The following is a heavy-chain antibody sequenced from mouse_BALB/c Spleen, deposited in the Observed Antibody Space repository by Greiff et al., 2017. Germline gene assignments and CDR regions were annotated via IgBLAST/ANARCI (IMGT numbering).Heavy chain of an antibody. CDR3: TREYDYDWYFDV. D-gene: IGHD2-4*01. Sequence: QVHVKQSGAELVKPGASVKLSCKASGYTFTSYYMYWVKQRPGQGLEWIGGINPSNGGTNFNEKFKSKATLTVDKSSSTAYMQLSSLTSEDSAVYYCTREYDYDWYFDVWGAGTTVTVSS. CDR1: GYTFTSYY. J-gene: IGHJ1*01. CDR2: INPSNGGT. V-gene: IGHV1S81*02.